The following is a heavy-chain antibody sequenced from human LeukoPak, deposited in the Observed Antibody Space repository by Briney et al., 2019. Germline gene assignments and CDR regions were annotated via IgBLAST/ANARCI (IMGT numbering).Heavy chain of an antibody. CDR3: ARDRAGVLWFGELSGDY. CDR2: INPSGGST. V-gene: IGHV1-46*01. J-gene: IGHJ4*02. Sequence: ASVKVSCKASGYTFTSYYMHWARQAPGQGLEWMGIINPSGGSTSYAQKFQGRVTMTRDTSTSTVYMELSSLRSEDTAVYYCARDRAGVLWFGELSGDYWGQGTLVTVSS. CDR1: GYTFTSYY. D-gene: IGHD3-10*01.